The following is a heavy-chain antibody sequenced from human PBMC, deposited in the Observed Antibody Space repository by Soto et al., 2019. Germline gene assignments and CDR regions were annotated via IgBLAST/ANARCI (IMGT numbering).Heavy chain of an antibody. V-gene: IGHV4-39*01. CDR1: GVPITNTSDY. Sequence: QLQLQESGPGLVKPSETLSLTCSVSGVPITNTSDYWGWIRQPPGRGLEWIGDINDLGSNFYNPSLKSRVTISVDTSKNQFSLKLGSVTAADTATYYCARHSLVPAVGNWFDPWGQGTLVTVSS. J-gene: IGHJ5*02. CDR3: ARHSLVPAVGNWFDP. D-gene: IGHD1-26*01. CDR2: INDLGSN.